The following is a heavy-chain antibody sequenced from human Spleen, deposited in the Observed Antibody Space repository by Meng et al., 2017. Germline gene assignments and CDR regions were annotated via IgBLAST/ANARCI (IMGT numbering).Heavy chain of an antibody. V-gene: IGHV3-74*01. CDR2: INNDGGRI. J-gene: IGHJ6*02. Sequence: GESLKISCAASGFTFSSYWMHWVRQAPGKGLVWVSRINNDGGRISYADSVKGRFTISRDNAKNTLYLQMDSLRAEDTAVYYCARDNVFHYYYALDVWGQGTTVTVSS. CDR3: ARDNVFHYYYALDV. D-gene: IGHD2-8*01. CDR1: GFTFSSYW.